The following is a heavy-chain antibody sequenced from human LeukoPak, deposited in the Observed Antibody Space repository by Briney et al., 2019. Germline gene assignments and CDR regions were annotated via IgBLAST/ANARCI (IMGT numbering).Heavy chain of an antibody. J-gene: IGHJ4*02. CDR2: FDPEDGET. V-gene: IGHV1-24*01. CDR1: GYTLTELS. D-gene: IGHD3-22*01. Sequence: ASVKVSCKVSGYTLTELSMHWVRQAPGKGLEWMGGFDPEDGETIYAQKFQGRVTMTEDTSTDTAYMELSSLRSEDTAVYYCATTYYYDSSGYYSDDYWGQGTLVTVSS. CDR3: ATTYYYDSSGYYSDDY.